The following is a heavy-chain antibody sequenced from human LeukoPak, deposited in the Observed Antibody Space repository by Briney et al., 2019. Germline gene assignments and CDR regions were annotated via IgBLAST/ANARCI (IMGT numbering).Heavy chain of an antibody. CDR2: ISSSSSYI. CDR1: GFTFSSYS. CDR3: ARVAIVYSTGYYFDY. Sequence: GGSLRLSCAASGFTFSSYSMNWVRQAPGKGLEWVSSISSSSSYIYYADSVKGRFTISRDNAKNSLYLQMNSLRAEDTAVYYCARVAIVYSTGYYFDYWGQGTLVTVSS. D-gene: IGHD4-11*01. V-gene: IGHV3-21*01. J-gene: IGHJ4*02.